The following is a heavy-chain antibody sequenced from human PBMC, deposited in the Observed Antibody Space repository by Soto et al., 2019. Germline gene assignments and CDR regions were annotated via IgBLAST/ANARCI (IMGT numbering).Heavy chain of an antibody. Sequence: PGGSLRLSCAASGFTFSSYEMNWVRQAPGKGLEWVSYISSSGSTIYYADSVKGRFTISRDNAKNSLYLQMNSLRAEDTAVYYCAGPRYYYDSSGYHYWGQGTLVTVSS. V-gene: IGHV3-48*03. J-gene: IGHJ4*02. CDR2: ISSSGSTI. CDR3: AGPRYYYDSSGYHY. CDR1: GFTFSSYE. D-gene: IGHD3-22*01.